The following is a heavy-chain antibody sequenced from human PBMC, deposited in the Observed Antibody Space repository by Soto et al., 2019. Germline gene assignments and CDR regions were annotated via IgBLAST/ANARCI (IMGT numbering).Heavy chain of an antibody. V-gene: IGHV1-69*01. CDR2: IIPFFKAT. Sequence: QVQLVQSGAEVKKPGSSVKVSCKASGGTFSSHAISWVRQAPGQGLEWMGVIIPFFKATNYAQKFQGRITITADESTSTAYMDLSCLRSEDTAVYYCARDVSLNYYDSTYYYYAMDVWGQGTTVTVSS. D-gene: IGHD3-22*01. CDR3: ARDVSLNYYDSTYYYYAMDV. CDR1: GGTFSSHA. J-gene: IGHJ6*02.